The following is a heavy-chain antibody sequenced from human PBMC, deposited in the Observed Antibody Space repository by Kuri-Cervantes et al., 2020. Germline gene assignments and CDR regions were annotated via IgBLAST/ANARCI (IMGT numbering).Heavy chain of an antibody. J-gene: IGHJ6*02. CDR2: ISYDGSNK. V-gene: IGHV3-30-3*01. Sequence: GESLKISCAASGFTFDDYAMHWVRQAPGKGLEWVAVISYDGSNKYYADSVKGRFTISRDNSKNTLYLQMNSLRAEDTAVYYCARDSLHYYGSGSPVYYYYGMDVWGQGTTVTVSS. CDR3: ARDSLHYYGSGSPVYYYYGMDV. CDR1: GFTFDDYA. D-gene: IGHD3-10*01.